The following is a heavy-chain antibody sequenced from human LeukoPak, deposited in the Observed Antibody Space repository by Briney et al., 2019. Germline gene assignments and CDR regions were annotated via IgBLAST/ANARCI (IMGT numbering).Heavy chain of an antibody. V-gene: IGHV3-30-3*01. CDR2: FSYDGISK. D-gene: IGHD6-6*01. Sequence: GGSLRLSCAASGFSFSDYAMHWFRQAPGKGLEWVAVFSYDGISKYYADSVKGRFTVSRDNSSNTVYLQMNGLRPEDTALYYCARGGGIAARQPPANWGQGTLVTVSS. CDR1: GFSFSDYA. CDR3: ARGGGIAARQPPAN. J-gene: IGHJ4*02.